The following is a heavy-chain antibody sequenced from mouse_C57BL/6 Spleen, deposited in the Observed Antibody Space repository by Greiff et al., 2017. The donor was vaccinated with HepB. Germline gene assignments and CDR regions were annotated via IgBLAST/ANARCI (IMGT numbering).Heavy chain of an antibody. Sequence: EVQLVESGGGLVKPGGSLKLSCAASGFTFSSYAMSWVRQTPEKRLEWVATISDGGSYTYYPDNVKGRFTISRDNAKNNLYLQMSHLKSEDTAMYYCARVNSNWFAYWGQGTLVTVSA. J-gene: IGHJ3*01. CDR3: ARVNSNWFAY. CDR2: ISDGGSYT. CDR1: GFTFSSYA. V-gene: IGHV5-4*01. D-gene: IGHD2-5*01.